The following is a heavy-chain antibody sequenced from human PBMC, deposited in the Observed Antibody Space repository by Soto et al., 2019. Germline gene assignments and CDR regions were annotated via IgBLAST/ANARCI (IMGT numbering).Heavy chain of an antibody. CDR1: GYTFTDYY. CDR2: INPNGGGT. Sequence: ASVKVSCKASGYTFTDYYVHCVRQAPGQGLEWMGWINPNGGGTNYAQKFQGRVTLTTDTSISTAYMELSSLRSDDTAAYYCARDLLRGYSYGFNMAYWGQGALVTVSS. D-gene: IGHD5-18*01. V-gene: IGHV1-2*02. J-gene: IGHJ4*02. CDR3: ARDLLRGYSYGFNMAY.